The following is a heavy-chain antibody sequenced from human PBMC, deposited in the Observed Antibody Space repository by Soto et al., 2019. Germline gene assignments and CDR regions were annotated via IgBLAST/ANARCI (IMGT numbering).Heavy chain of an antibody. V-gene: IGHV4-34*01. Sequence: SETLSLTCAVYGGSFSGYYWSWIRQPPGKGLEWIGEINHSGSTNYNPSLKSRVTISVDTSKNQFSLKLSSVTAADTAAYYCARVYGRGFLRPTNWFDPWGQGTLVTVSS. J-gene: IGHJ5*02. CDR1: GGSFSGYY. D-gene: IGHD3-3*01. CDR2: INHSGST. CDR3: ARVYGRGFLRPTNWFDP.